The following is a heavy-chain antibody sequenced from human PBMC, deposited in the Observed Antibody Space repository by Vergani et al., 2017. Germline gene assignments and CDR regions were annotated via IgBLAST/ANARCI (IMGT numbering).Heavy chain of an antibody. D-gene: IGHD5-12*01. V-gene: IGHV3-20*04. Sequence: EVQLVESGGGVVRPGGSLRLSCAASGFTFDDYGMSWVRQAPGKGLEWVSGINWSGGSTGYADSVKGRFTISRDNAKNSLYLQMNSLRAEDTAVYYCARERGNVDIVATIPTGDLDYWGQGTLVTVSS. CDR2: INWSGGST. CDR1: GFTFDDYG. CDR3: ARERGNVDIVATIPTGDLDY. J-gene: IGHJ4*02.